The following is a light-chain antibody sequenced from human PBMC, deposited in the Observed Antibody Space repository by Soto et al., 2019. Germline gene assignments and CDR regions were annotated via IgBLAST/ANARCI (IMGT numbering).Light chain of an antibody. CDR3: QQRGEWPPGAT. V-gene: IGKV3-11*01. CDR1: KSVTNF. J-gene: IGKJ5*01. CDR2: DAS. Sequence: EIVLTQSPCTLSLSPGERATLSCRASKSVTNFLAWYQQKPGQAPRLLIYDASNRATGIPARFSGSGSGTDFTLTISSLEPEDFAVYYCQQRGEWPPGATFGQGTRLEIK.